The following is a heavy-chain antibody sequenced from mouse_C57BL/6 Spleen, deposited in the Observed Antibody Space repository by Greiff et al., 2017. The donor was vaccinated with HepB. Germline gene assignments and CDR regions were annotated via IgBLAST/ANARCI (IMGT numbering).Heavy chain of an antibody. Sequence: VQLQQSGAELARPGASVKLSCKASGYTFTSYGISWVKQRTGQGLEWIGEIYPRSGNTYYNEKFKGKATLTADKSSSTAYMELRSLTSEDSAVYFCARVDYGSSPYYAMDYWGQGTSVTVSS. D-gene: IGHD1-1*01. CDR1: GYTFTSYG. J-gene: IGHJ4*01. V-gene: IGHV1-81*01. CDR3: ARVDYGSSPYYAMDY. CDR2: IYPRSGNT.